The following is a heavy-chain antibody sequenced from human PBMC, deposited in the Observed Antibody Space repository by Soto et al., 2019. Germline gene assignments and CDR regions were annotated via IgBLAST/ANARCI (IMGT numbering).Heavy chain of an antibody. J-gene: IGHJ3*02. Sequence: EVQLVESGGGLVQPGGSLRPSFAASGFPVSSNYMSWVRQAPGKGREWVSVIYSGGSTYYADSVKGRFTISRHNSKNTLYLQMNSLRAEDTAVYYCARLAGYSSSRYPDAFDIWGQGTMVTVSS. D-gene: IGHD6-13*01. CDR3: ARLAGYSSSRYPDAFDI. CDR2: IYSGGST. CDR1: GFPVSSNY. V-gene: IGHV3-53*04.